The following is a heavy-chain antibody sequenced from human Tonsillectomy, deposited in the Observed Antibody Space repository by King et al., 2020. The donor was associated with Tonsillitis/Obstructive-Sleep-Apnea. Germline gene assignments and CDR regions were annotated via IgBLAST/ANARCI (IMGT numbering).Heavy chain of an antibody. D-gene: IGHD1-26*01. J-gene: IGHJ3*02. CDR3: SKPTHPRGRGSLFPDAFDI. V-gene: IGHV3-23*04. CDR2: ISGSGDST. CDR1: GFTFSSYA. Sequence: VQLVESGGGLVQPGGSLRLSCAASGFTFSSYAMTWVRQAPGKGLQWVSAISGSGDSTYYTDSVKGRFTISRDNSKNTLYLKMNSLRAEDTAVYSCSKPTHPRGRGSLFPDAFDIWGQGTMVTVSS.